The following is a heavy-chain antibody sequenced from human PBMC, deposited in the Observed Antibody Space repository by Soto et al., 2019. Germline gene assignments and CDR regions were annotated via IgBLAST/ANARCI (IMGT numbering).Heavy chain of an antibody. CDR3: ARDYYGSGSYYNLYNWFDP. V-gene: IGHV1-69*13. CDR1: GGTFSSYA. Sequence: GASVKVSCKASGGTFSSYAISWVRQAPGQGLEWMGGIIPIFGTANYAQKFQGRVTITADESTSTAYMELSSLRSEDTAVYYCARDYYGSGSYYNLYNWFDPWGQGTLVTVSS. J-gene: IGHJ5*02. CDR2: IIPIFGTA. D-gene: IGHD3-10*01.